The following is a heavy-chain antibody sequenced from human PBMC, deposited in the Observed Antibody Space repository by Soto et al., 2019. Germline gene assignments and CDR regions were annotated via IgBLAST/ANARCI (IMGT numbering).Heavy chain of an antibody. CDR2: ISSSSSYI. CDR1: GFTFSSYS. D-gene: IGHD4-17*01. Sequence: GGSLRLSCAASGFTFSSYSMNWVRQAPGKGLEWVSSISSSSSYIYYADSVKGRFTISRDNAKNSLYLQVNSLRAEDTAVYYCARDYGESEFDPWGQGTLVTVSS. V-gene: IGHV3-21*01. J-gene: IGHJ5*02. CDR3: ARDYGESEFDP.